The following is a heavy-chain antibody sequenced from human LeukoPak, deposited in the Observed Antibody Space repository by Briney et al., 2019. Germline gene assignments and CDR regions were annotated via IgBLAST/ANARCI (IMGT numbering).Heavy chain of an antibody. CDR3: AKGGGSWYGD. CDR1: GFSVSSNY. Sequence: PGGSLRLSCAASGFSVSSNYMNWVRQAPGKGLEWVSSISVSGGSTYYADSVKGRFTISRDDSKNTLYLQMNSLRVEDTAVYYCAKGGGSWYGDWGQGTLVTVSS. D-gene: IGHD6-13*01. V-gene: IGHV3-23*01. J-gene: IGHJ4*02. CDR2: ISVSGGST.